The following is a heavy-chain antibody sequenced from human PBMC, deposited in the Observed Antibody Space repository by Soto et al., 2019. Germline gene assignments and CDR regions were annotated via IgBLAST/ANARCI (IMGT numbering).Heavy chain of an antibody. J-gene: IGHJ4*02. V-gene: IGHV3-74*01. Sequence: PGGSLRLSCAASGFTFRIYRIHWVRQAPGKGLEWVSRIDTDGGGTSYADSVKGRFTISTDNAENTVYLQMIGLRVEDTAVYYCATVFDVWGQGTLVTVSS. D-gene: IGHD4-17*01. CDR2: IDTDGGGT. CDR1: GFTFRIYR. CDR3: ATVFDV.